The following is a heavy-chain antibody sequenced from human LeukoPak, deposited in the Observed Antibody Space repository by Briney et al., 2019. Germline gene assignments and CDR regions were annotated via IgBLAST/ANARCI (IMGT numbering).Heavy chain of an antibody. CDR2: INHSGST. D-gene: IGHD6-19*01. J-gene: IGHJ2*01. CDR3: ARGTGIAVAADYWYFDL. Sequence: KPSETLSLTCAVYGGSFSGYYWSWIRQPPGKGREWIGEINHSGSTNYNPSLKSRVTISVDTSKNQFSLKLSSVTAADTAVYYCARGTGIAVAADYWYFDLWGRGTLVTVSS. CDR1: GGSFSGYY. V-gene: IGHV4-34*01.